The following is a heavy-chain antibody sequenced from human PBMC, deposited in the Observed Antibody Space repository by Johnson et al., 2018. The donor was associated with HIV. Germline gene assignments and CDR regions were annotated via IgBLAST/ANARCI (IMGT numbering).Heavy chain of an antibody. CDR3: AKDTTFSSSHAFDI. CDR2: ISWNSGSI. Sequence: EVQLVESGGGLVQPGRSLRLSCAASGFTFDDYAMHWVRQAPGKGLEWVSGISWNSGSIGYADSVKGRFTISGDNAKNSLYLQMNSLRAEDTALYYCAKDTTFSSSHAFDIWGQGTMVTVSS. J-gene: IGHJ3*02. V-gene: IGHV3-9*01. CDR1: GFTFDDYA. D-gene: IGHD6-6*01.